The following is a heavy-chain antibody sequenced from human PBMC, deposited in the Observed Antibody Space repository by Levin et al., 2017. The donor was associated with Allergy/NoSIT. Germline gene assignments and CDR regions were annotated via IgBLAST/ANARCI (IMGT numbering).Heavy chain of an antibody. V-gene: IGHV1-69*02. CDR3: DKVYYGSTGPYFIF. CDR2: IIPVVGVP. D-gene: IGHD2-2*01. Sequence: SVKVSCKASGGTFGSYTFSWVRQAPGQGLEWRGRIIPVVGVPNYAKKFRGRLTISADASTSKVYMELSSLTPEDTAVYYCDKVYYGSTGPYFIFWGQGTLVTVSS. CDR1: GGTFGSYT. J-gene: IGHJ4*02.